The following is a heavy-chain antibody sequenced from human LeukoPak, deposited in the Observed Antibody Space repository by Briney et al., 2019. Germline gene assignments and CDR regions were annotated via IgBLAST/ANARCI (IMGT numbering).Heavy chain of an antibody. CDR1: GDSFTSHY. V-gene: IGHV4-59*11. CDR3: ARDPTTVTKGLDI. J-gene: IGHJ3*02. CDR2: VSYIGST. D-gene: IGHD4-17*01. Sequence: SETLSLTCTVSGDSFTSHYWTWVRQPPGRGPEWIGYVSYIGSTNYNPSLKSRVTVSVDTSKNQFTLKLSSVTAADTAVYYCARDPTTVTKGLDIWGQGTMVTVSS.